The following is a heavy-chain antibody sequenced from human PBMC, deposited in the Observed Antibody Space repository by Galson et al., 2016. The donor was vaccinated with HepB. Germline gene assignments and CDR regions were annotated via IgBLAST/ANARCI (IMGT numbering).Heavy chain of an antibody. J-gene: IGHJ4*02. Sequence: SLRLSCAASGFTFSTYTMNWFRQAPGKGLEWVSYISGNGDYIYYADSVKGRFTISRDNAKNSLFLQMNSLRAEDTAVYYCASPEPISLVLVGYWGQGTLVTVSS. CDR1: GFTFSTYT. CDR2: ISGNGDYI. CDR3: ASPEPISLVLVGY. D-gene: IGHD6-13*01. V-gene: IGHV3-21*01.